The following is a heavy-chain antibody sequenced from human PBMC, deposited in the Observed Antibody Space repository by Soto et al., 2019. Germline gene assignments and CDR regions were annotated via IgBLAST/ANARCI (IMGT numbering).Heavy chain of an antibody. CDR2: IKSKTDGGTT. V-gene: IGHV3-15*07. J-gene: IGHJ4*01. Sequence: GGYLRLHCAASGFTFSNAWINWVRQAPGKGLEWVGRIKSKTDGGTTDYAEPVKGRFAISRDDSNNMVYLQMNSLKIEDTAVYYCTTDSYSTIIIVRFDYWGHGTLVTVSS. D-gene: IGHD3-22*01. CDR3: TTDSYSTIIIVRFDY. CDR1: GFTFSNAW.